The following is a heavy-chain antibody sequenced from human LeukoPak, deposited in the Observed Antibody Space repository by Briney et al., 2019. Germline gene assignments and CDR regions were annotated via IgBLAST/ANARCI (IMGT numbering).Heavy chain of an antibody. CDR3: AKDLNRYYYDSSGFYAFDI. Sequence: GGSLRLSCAASGFTFSSYAMSWVRQAPGKRLEWVSAISGSGGSTYYADSVKGRFTISRDNSKNTLYLQMNSLRAEDTAVYYCAKDLNRYYYDSSGFYAFDIWGQGTMVTVSS. CDR1: GFTFSSYA. V-gene: IGHV3-23*01. CDR2: ISGSGGST. J-gene: IGHJ3*02. D-gene: IGHD3-22*01.